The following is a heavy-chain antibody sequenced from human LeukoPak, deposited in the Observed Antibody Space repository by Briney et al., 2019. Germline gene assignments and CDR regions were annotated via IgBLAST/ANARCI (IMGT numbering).Heavy chain of an antibody. CDR3: ARDRRRIAAAFDY. V-gene: IGHV3-48*03. J-gene: IGHJ4*02. CDR1: GFTFSSYE. D-gene: IGHD6-13*01. CDR2: ISSSGSTI. Sequence: GGSLRLSCAASGFTFSSYEMNWVRQAPGKGLEWGSYISSSGSTIYYADSVKGRFTISRDNAKDSLYLQMNSLRAEDTAVYYCARDRRRIAAAFDYWGQGTLVTVSS.